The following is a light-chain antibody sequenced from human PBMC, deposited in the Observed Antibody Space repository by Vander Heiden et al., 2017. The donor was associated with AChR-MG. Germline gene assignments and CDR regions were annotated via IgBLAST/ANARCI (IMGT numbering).Light chain of an antibody. V-gene: IGLV1-44*01. J-gene: IGLJ2*01. Sequence: QSVLTQPPSASGTPGQRVTISCSGSSSNIGTNTVNWYQQLPGTAPKLLIYSDNRRPSGVPDRFSGYKSGTSASLAISGLQSEDEADYHCAAWDDSLSGYVVFGGGTKLTVL. CDR1: SSNIGTNT. CDR3: AAWDDSLSGYVV. CDR2: SDN.